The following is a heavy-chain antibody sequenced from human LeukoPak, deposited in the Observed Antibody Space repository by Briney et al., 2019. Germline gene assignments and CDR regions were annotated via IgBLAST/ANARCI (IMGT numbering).Heavy chain of an antibody. J-gene: IGHJ4*02. Sequence: GASVEVSCKASGYTFTGYYMHWVRQAPGQGLEWMGWINPNSGGTNYAQKFQGWVTMTRDTSISTAYMELSRLRSDDTAVYYCARGEDYGDPFDYWGQGTLVTVSS. V-gene: IGHV1-2*04. CDR3: ARGEDYGDPFDY. CDR1: GYTFTGYY. D-gene: IGHD4-17*01. CDR2: INPNSGGT.